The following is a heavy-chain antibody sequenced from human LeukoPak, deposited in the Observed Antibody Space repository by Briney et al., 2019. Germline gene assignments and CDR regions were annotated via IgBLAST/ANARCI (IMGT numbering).Heavy chain of an antibody. CDR2: ISYDGSNK. Sequence: GRSLRLSCAASGFTFSSYGMHGVRQAPGKGLEWVAVISYDGSNKYYADSVKGRFTISRDNSKNTLYLQMNSLRAEDTAVYYCTRDSGAGDYWGQGTLVTVSS. J-gene: IGHJ4*02. CDR3: TRDSGAGDY. V-gene: IGHV3-30*03. D-gene: IGHD1-26*01. CDR1: GFTFSSYG.